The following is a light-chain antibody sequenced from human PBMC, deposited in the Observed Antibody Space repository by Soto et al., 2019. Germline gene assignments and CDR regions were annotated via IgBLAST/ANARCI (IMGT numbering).Light chain of an antibody. CDR2: GAS. CDR1: QRVSSTY. CDR3: QHYGSTPWS. V-gene: IGKV3-20*01. Sequence: EVVLTQSPGTLSLSPGERATLSCRASQRVSSTYLAWYQQRPGQAPRLLIYGASTRTTDIPDRISGSGSGTDFTLTVNRLEPEDFSVYYCQHYGSTPWSFGQGTKVEIK. J-gene: IGKJ1*01.